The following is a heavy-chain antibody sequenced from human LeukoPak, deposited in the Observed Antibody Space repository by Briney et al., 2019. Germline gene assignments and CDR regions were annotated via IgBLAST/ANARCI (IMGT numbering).Heavy chain of an antibody. V-gene: IGHV4-4*07. CDR3: ARDMPYCSGGSCYLGIDWFDP. CDR2: IYTSGST. CDR1: GGSISSYY. Sequence: PSETLSLTCTVSGGSISSYYWSWIRQPAGKGLEWIGRIYTSGSTNYNPSLKSRVTMSVDTSKNQFSLKLSSVTAADTAVYYCARDMPYCSGGSCYLGIDWFDPWGQGTLVTVSP. D-gene: IGHD2-15*01. J-gene: IGHJ5*02.